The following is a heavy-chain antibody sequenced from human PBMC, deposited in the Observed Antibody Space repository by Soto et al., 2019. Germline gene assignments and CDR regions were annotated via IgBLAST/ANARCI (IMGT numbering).Heavy chain of an antibody. CDR1: GGSISSYY. CDR3: ARELFGRSVWFDP. CDR2: IYYSGST. J-gene: IGHJ5*02. V-gene: IGHV4-59*01. Sequence: KLPETLSLTCTVSGGSISSYYWSWIRQPPGKGLEWIGYIYYSGSTNYNPSLKSRVTISVDTSKNQFSLKLSSVTAADTAVYYCARELFGRSVWFDPWGQGTLVTVSS. D-gene: IGHD3-10*01.